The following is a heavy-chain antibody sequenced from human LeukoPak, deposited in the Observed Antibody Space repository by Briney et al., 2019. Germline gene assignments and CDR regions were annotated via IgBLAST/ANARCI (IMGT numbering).Heavy chain of an antibody. V-gene: IGHV1-46*01. CDR2: INPSGGNT. CDR3: ARVGIQLWEPFDY. D-gene: IGHD5-18*01. Sequence: ASVKISCKASGYTFTSYDMHWVRQAPGQGLEWMGIINPSGGNTSYAQKFQRRVTMTRDTSTSTVYMELSSLRSEDTAVYYCARVGIQLWEPFDYWGQGTLVTVSS. J-gene: IGHJ4*02. CDR1: GYTFTSYD.